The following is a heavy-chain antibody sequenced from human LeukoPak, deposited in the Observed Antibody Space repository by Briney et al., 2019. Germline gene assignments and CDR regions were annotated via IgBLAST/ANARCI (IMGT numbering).Heavy chain of an antibody. CDR3: ARGPSTGGNYIYYFDF. D-gene: IGHD1-26*01. Sequence: PSETLSLTCAVYGGSFSDYSWSWIRQPPGKGLEWIGGISHSGSTTFNPSLKSRVTISVDASKNQISLKVGFVTTADSAVYYCARGPSTGGNYIYYFDFWGQGTLVTVSS. CDR1: GGSFSDYS. V-gene: IGHV4-34*01. CDR2: ISHSGST. J-gene: IGHJ4*02.